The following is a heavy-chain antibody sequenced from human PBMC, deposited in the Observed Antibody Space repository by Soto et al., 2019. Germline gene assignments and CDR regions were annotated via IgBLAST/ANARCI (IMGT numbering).Heavy chain of an antibody. V-gene: IGHV1-46*01. CDR3: ARRGACISTRCSLDN. CDR2: INPSGGST. Sequence: ASVKVSCKASGYTFTSYYMHWVRQAPGQGLEWMGIINPSGGSTTYAQKFQGRVTMTRDTSTSTVYMELSSLRSEDTAVYYCARRGACISTRCSLDNCGQGTLVTVSS. J-gene: IGHJ4*02. D-gene: IGHD2-2*01. CDR1: GYTFTSYY.